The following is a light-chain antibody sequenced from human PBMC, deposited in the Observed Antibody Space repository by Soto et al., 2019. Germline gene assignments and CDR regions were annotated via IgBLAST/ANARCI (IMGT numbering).Light chain of an antibody. Sequence: DIVMTQSPDSLAVSLGERATIKCKSSQSILYRSNNKVSLAWYQQKAGQPPKLLIYWASTRGSGVPDRFSGSGSGTDFTLTLSSLQAEDVANYYCQHYSSTPLILGGGTKVEIK. CDR3: QHYSSTPLI. J-gene: IGKJ4*01. CDR2: WAS. V-gene: IGKV4-1*01. CDR1: QSILYRSNNKVS.